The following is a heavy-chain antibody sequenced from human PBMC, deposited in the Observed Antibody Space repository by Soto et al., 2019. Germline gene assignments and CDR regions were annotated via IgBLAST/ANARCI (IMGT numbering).Heavy chain of an antibody. J-gene: IGHJ5*02. CDR2: MYYSGST. V-gene: IGHV4-59*08. CDR1: GDSISSSY. Sequence: PSETLSLTCPVSGDSISSSYWSWIRQPPGKGLEWIGYMYYSGSTSYNPSLNSRVTLSVDTSKNQFFLKLSFVTAADTAVYYCARHRALNWFDPWGQGTLVTVPQ. CDR3: ARHRALNWFDP.